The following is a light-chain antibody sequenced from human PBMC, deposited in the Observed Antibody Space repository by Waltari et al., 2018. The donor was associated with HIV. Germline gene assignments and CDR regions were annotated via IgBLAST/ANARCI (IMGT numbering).Light chain of an antibody. J-gene: IGLJ2*01. Sequence: QSALTQHASVSGSPGQSITISCTGTSSDVGDYNYVSWYQQHPGKAPKLMIYEVSNLPSGVSTRFSGSKSGNTASLTISGLQAEDEADYYCSSYTSGSVVFGGGTKLTVL. V-gene: IGLV2-14*01. CDR1: SSDVGDYNY. CDR3: SSYTSGSVV. CDR2: EVS.